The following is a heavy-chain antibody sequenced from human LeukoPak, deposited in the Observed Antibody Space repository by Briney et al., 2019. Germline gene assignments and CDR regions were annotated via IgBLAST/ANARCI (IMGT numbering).Heavy chain of an antibody. V-gene: IGHV3-21*01. D-gene: IGHD3-22*01. CDR2: ISSSSSYI. Sequence: GGSLRLSCAASGFTFSSYAMSWVRQAPGKGLEGVSSISSSSSYIYYADSVKGRFTISRDNAKNSLYLQMNSLRAEDTAVYYCARDRDRSGYPYYYYGMDVWGQGTTVTVSS. CDR1: GFTFSSYA. J-gene: IGHJ6*02. CDR3: ARDRDRSGYPYYYYGMDV.